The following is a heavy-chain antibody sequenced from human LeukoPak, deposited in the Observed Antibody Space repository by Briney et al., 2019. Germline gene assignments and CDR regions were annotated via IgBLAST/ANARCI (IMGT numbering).Heavy chain of an antibody. V-gene: IGHV3-73*01. CDR1: GFTFSGSA. CDR2: IRSKANSYAT. J-gene: IGHJ4*02. CDR3: TRPYYYDSSGYRDY. Sequence: GGSLRLSCAASGFTFSGSAMHWVRQASGKGLELVGRIRSKANSYATAYAASVKGGFTISRDDSKNTAYLQMNSLKTEDTAVYYCTRPYYYDSSGYRDYWGQGTLVTVSS. D-gene: IGHD3-22*01.